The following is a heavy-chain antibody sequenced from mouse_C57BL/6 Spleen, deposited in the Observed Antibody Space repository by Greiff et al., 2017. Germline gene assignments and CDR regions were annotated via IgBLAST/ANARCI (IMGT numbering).Heavy chain of an antibody. CDR2: ISYDGSN. Sequence: EVQLVESGPGLVKPSQSLSLTCSVTGYSITSGYYWNWIRQFPGNKLEWMGYISYDGSNNYNPSLKNRISITRDTSKTQFFLKLNSVTTEDTATYYCARDSPYDDEGYAMDYWGQGTSVTVSS. CDR3: ARDSPYDDEGYAMDY. J-gene: IGHJ4*01. V-gene: IGHV3-6*01. CDR1: GYSITSGYY. D-gene: IGHD2-4*01.